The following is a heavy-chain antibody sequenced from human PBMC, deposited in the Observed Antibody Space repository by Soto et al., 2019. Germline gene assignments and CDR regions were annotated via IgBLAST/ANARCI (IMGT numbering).Heavy chain of an antibody. V-gene: IGHV1-18*01. Sequence: QVQLVQSGAEVKKPGASVKVSCKASGYNFTSYGISWVRQAPGQGLEWMGWISAYNGNTNYAQKLQRRGTMTTDTSTSTAYMELRSLRSDDTAVYSCARRLPSHYSYGMDVWGQGTTVTVSS. CDR1: GYNFTSYG. D-gene: IGHD2-15*01. J-gene: IGHJ6*02. CDR2: ISAYNGNT. CDR3: ARRLPSHYSYGMDV.